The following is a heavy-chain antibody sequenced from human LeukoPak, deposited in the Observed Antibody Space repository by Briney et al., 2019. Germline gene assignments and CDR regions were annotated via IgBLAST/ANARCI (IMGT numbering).Heavy chain of an antibody. CDR3: ARWAAAGERRENWFDP. D-gene: IGHD6-13*01. J-gene: IGHJ5*02. CDR2: IRNSGST. V-gene: IGHV4-59*01. Sequence: SETLSLTCTVSGGSINSYYWSWIRQSPGKGLEWIGYIRNSGSTNYNPSLKSRVTMSVDTSKNQFSLKLSSVTAADTAVYYCARWAAAGERRENWFDPWGQGTLVTVSS. CDR1: GGSINSYY.